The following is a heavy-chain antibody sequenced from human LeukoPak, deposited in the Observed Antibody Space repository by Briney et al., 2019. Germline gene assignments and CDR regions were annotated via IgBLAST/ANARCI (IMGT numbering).Heavy chain of an antibody. CDR1: GFTFSDYY. V-gene: IGHV3-11*04. D-gene: IGHD3-22*01. Sequence: PGGSLRLSCAASGFTFSDYYMSWIRQAPGKGLEWVSYISSSGSTIYYADSVKGRFTISRDNAKNSLYLQMNSLRAEDTAVYYCARDLGVPYYYDSSGYPPNYWGQGTLVTVSS. CDR3: ARDLGVPYYYDSSGYPPNY. J-gene: IGHJ4*02. CDR2: ISSSGSTI.